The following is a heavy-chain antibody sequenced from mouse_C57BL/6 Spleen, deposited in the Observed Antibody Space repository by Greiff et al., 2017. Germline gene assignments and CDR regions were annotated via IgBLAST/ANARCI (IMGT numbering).Heavy chain of an antibody. V-gene: IGHV1-26*01. D-gene: IGHD1-1*01. CDR1: GYTFTDYY. J-gene: IGHJ4*01. Sequence: EVQLQQSGPELVKPGASVKISCKASGYTFTDYYMNWVKQSHGKSLEWIGDINPNNGGTSYNQKFKGKATLTVDKSSSTAYMELRSLTSEDSAVYYCARGAVVGYYAMDYWGQGTPVTVSS. CDR3: ARGAVVGYYAMDY. CDR2: INPNNGGT.